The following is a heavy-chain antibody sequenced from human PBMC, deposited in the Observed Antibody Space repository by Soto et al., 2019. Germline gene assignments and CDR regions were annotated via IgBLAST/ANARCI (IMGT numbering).Heavy chain of an antibody. Sequence: ASVKVSCKASGYTFTXYAMHWVRQAPGQRLEWMGWINAGNGNTKYSQKFQGRVTITRDTSASTAYMELSSLRSEDTAVYYCARDQEDWNYFDYWGQGTLVTVSS. D-gene: IGHD1-1*01. V-gene: IGHV1-3*01. CDR1: GYTFTXYA. CDR2: INAGNGNT. J-gene: IGHJ4*02. CDR3: ARDQEDWNYFDY.